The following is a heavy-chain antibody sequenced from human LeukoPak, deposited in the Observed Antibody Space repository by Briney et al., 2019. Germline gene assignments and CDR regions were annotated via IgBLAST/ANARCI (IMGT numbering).Heavy chain of an antibody. J-gene: IGHJ4*02. CDR2: FDPEDGET. CDR1: GYTLTEFS. D-gene: IGHD3-22*01. CDR3: ATWYYYDSSDYYLADY. Sequence: ASVTVSFTGSGYTLTEFSMHWVRQARGKGGEGMGGFDPEDGETIYAQELQGRVTMTKDTSTDTAYMDLSSLRSEDTAVYYCATWYYYDSSDYYLADYWGQGTLVTVSS. V-gene: IGHV1-24*01.